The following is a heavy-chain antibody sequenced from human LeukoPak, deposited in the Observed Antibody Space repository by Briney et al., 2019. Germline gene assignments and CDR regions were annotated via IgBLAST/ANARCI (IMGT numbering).Heavy chain of an antibody. V-gene: IGHV1-46*01. Sequence: GASVKVSCKASGYTFTSYDINWVRQAPGQGLEWMGIINPSGGSTSYAQKFQGRVTMTRDTSTSTVYMELSSLRSEDTAVYYCASSYGDETREYFDYWGQGTLVTVSS. J-gene: IGHJ4*02. CDR1: GYTFTSYD. D-gene: IGHD4-17*01. CDR3: ASSYGDETREYFDY. CDR2: INPSGGST.